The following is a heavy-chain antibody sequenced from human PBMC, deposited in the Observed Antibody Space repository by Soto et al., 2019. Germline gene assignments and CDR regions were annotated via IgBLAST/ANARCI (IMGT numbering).Heavy chain of an antibody. CDR1: GFTFSSYG. Sequence: GGSLRLSCAASGFTFSSYGMHWVRQAPGKGLEWVAVIWYDGSNKYYADSVKGRFTISRDNSKNTLYLQMNSLRAEDTAVYYCARGSSGIAVAGLDYWGQGTLVTVSS. CDR3: ARGSSGIAVAGLDY. V-gene: IGHV3-33*01. D-gene: IGHD6-19*01. CDR2: IWYDGSNK. J-gene: IGHJ4*02.